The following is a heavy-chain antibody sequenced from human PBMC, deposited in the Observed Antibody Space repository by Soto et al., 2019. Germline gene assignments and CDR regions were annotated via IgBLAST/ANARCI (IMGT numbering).Heavy chain of an antibody. CDR3: ARDSHEGVTIFGVVILGSGLYGMDV. D-gene: IGHD3-3*01. Sequence: ASVKVSCKASGYTFTSYAMHWVRQAPGQRLEWMGWINAGNGNTKYSQKFQGRVTITRDTSASTAYMELSSLRSEDTAVYYCARDSHEGVTIFGVVILGSGLYGMDVWGQGTTVTVSS. V-gene: IGHV1-3*01. CDR2: INAGNGNT. J-gene: IGHJ6*02. CDR1: GYTFTSYA.